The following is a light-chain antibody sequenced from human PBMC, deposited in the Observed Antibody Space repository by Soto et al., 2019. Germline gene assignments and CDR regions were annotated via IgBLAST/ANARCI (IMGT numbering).Light chain of an antibody. CDR1: QSISSF. CDR3: QQSYSPPPIT. V-gene: IGKV1-39*01. J-gene: IGKJ5*01. CDR2: SAS. Sequence: IQMTQSPSSLSSFVGDRVTITCRASQSISSFLNWYQQKPGKAPKLLIYSASNLQSEVPSRFSGSGSGTDFTLTISSLQPEDFATYYCQQSYSPPPITFGQGTRLEI.